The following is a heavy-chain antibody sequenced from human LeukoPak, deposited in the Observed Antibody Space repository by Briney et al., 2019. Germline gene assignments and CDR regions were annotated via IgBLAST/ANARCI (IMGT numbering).Heavy chain of an antibody. J-gene: IGHJ6*03. CDR1: GYTFSSYY. D-gene: IGHD6-19*01. CDR2: INPSGGGT. Sequence: ASVKVSCKASGYTFSSYYMHWVRQAPGQGLEWMGIINPSGGGTTYAQKFQGRVTMTRDTSTSTVYMELGSLRSEDTAVYYCASSVAGTGADYYYYMDVWGKGTTVTISS. V-gene: IGHV1-46*01. CDR3: ASSVAGTGADYYYYMDV.